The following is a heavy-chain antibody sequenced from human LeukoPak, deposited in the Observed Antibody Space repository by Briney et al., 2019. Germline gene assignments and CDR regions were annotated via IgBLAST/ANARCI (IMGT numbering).Heavy chain of an antibody. V-gene: IGHV4-59*08. CDR3: ASYGYCSSTSCANWFDP. D-gene: IGHD2-2*03. CDR1: GGSISSYY. Sequence: SETLSLTCTVSGGSISSYYWNWVRQPPGKGLEWIGYIYYSGSTNYNPSLKSRVTTSVDTSKNQFSLKLSSVTAADTAVYYCASYGYCSSTSCANWFDPWGQGTLVTVSS. CDR2: IYYSGST. J-gene: IGHJ5*02.